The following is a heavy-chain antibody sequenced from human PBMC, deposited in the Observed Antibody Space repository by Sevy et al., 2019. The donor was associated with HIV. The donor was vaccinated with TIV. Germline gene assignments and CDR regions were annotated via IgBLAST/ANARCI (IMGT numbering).Heavy chain of an antibody. CDR3: AKIGYCSITSCYEYFQH. V-gene: IGHV3-48*01. D-gene: IGHD2-2*01. CDR2: IDSSSSTI. CDR1: GFTFSSYT. J-gene: IGHJ1*01. Sequence: GGSLRLSCTASGFTFSSYTMNWVHQAPGKGLEWVSYIDSSSSTIYYADSVRGRFTISRDNAKNSVYLQMNSLRAEDTAVYYCAKIGYCSITSCYEYFQHWGQGTLVTVSS.